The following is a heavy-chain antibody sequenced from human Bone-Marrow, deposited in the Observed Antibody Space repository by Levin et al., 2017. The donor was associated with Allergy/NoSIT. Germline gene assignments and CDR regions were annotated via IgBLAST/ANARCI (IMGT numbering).Heavy chain of an antibody. J-gene: IGHJ4*02. CDR2: ISSDATDI. CDR1: GFTFSRYW. V-gene: IGHV3-74*01. CDR3: ARDQTVRGPSTVDN. D-gene: IGHD2/OR15-2a*01. Sequence: GESLKISCAASGFTFSRYWMHWVRQAPGKGLVWVSRISSDATDIIYADSVRGRFTISRDNAKSTLYLQMNSLTDEDAAVYYCARDQTVRGPSTVDNWGQGTLVTVSS.